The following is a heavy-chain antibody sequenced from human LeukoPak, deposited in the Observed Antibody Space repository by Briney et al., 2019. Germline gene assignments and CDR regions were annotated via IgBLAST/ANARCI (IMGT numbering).Heavy chain of an antibody. Sequence: SETLSLTCTVSAGSISSYYSSWIRQPPGKGLEWIGYIYYSGSTNYNPSLKSRVTISVDTSKNQFSLKLSSVTAADTAVYYCARGRVGVRGVKCFDYWGQGTLVTVSS. D-gene: IGHD3-10*01. J-gene: IGHJ4*02. CDR3: ARGRVGVRGVKCFDY. CDR1: AGSISSYY. V-gene: IGHV4-59*01. CDR2: IYYSGST.